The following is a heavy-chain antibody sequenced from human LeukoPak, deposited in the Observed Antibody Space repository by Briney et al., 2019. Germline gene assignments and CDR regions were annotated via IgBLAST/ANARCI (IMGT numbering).Heavy chain of an antibody. Sequence: SETLSLTCTVSGGSINSGSYFWGWIRQPPGKGLEWIGSIYYSGSTYYNPSLKSRVTISVDTSKNQFSLKLSSVTAADTAVFYCARLPPTESSGWGRPFDYWGQGTLVTVSS. CDR3: ARLPPTESSGWGRPFDY. J-gene: IGHJ4*02. CDR2: IYYSGST. V-gene: IGHV4-39*01. CDR1: GGSINSGSYF. D-gene: IGHD6-19*01.